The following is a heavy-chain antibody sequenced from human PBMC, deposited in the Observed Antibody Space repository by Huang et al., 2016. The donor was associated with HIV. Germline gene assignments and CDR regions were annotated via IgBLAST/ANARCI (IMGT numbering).Heavy chain of an antibody. CDR3: ARLIGSPSFYYGLDV. V-gene: IGHV5-51*01. CDR2: IYPGGSDT. Sequence: EVQLVQSGAEVKKPGESLKISCKGSGYRFRSNWIGWVRQMPGKGLEWMGSIYPGGSDTRDSPSFQGQVTIAADKSINTAYLQWSSLKASDTAMYYCARLIGSPSFYYGLDVWGQGTTVTVSS. J-gene: IGHJ6*02. CDR1: GYRFRSNW. D-gene: IGHD3-10*01.